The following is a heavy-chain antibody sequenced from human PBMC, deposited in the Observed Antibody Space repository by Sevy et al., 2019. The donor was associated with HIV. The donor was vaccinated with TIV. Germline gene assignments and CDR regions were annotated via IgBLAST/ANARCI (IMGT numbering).Heavy chain of an antibody. CDR3: XXXHYYDSSGYYWDRYYYYYGMDV. J-gene: IGHJ6*02. Sequence: ASVKVSCKASGYTFTSYAMNWVRQAPGQGLEWMGWINTNTGNPTYAQGFTGRFVFSLDTSVSTAYLQISSLKAEDTXXXXXXXXHYYDSSGYYWDRYYYYYGMDVWGQGTTVTVSS. D-gene: IGHD3-22*01. CDR2: INTNTGNP. V-gene: IGHV7-4-1*02. CDR1: GYTFTSYA.